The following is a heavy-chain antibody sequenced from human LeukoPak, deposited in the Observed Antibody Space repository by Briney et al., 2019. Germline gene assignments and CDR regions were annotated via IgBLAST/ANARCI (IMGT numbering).Heavy chain of an antibody. CDR1: GFTFINYG. V-gene: IGHV3-30*18. Sequence: GGSLRLSSAASGFTFINYGIHWVRQAPGKGLEWVAVISYDGSNKYYADSVKGRCTISRDNSKNTVYLQMNSLRAEDTAVYYCAKEAGYSYGFDYWGQGTLVTVSS. J-gene: IGHJ4*02. CDR3: AKEAGYSYGFDY. CDR2: ISYDGSNK. D-gene: IGHD5-18*01.